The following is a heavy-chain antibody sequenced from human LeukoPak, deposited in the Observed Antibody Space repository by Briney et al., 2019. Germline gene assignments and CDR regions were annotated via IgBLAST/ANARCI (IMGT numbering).Heavy chain of an antibody. J-gene: IGHJ4*02. V-gene: IGHV3-64*01. CDR2: ISSNGGST. CDR3: ARSTERIVVFDY. CDR1: GFTFSSYA. D-gene: IGHD2-21*01. Sequence: GGSLRLSCAASGFTFSSYAMHWVRQAPGKGLEYVSAISSNGGSTYYANSVKGRFTISRDNSKNMLYLQMGSLRAEDMAVYYCARSTERIVVFDYWGQGTLVTVSS.